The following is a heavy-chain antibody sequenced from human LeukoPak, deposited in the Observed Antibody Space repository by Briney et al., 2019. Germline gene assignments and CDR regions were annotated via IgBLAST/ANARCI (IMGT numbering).Heavy chain of an antibody. CDR2: ISGSGGST. CDR1: GFTFSSYA. V-gene: IGHV3-23*01. D-gene: IGHD2-8*02. J-gene: IGHJ4*02. Sequence: GGSLRLSCAASGFTFSSYAMSWVRQAPGKGLEGVSAISGSGGSTYYADSVKGRFTISRDNSKNTLYLQMNSLRAEDTAVYYCATGRPAGGYQFDYWGQGTLVTVSS. CDR3: ATGRPAGGYQFDY.